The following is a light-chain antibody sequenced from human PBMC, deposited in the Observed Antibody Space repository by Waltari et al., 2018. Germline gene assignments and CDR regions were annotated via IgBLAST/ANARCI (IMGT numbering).Light chain of an antibody. CDR1: SSDVGGYNY. Sequence: QSALTQPASVSGSPGQSITISCTGTSSDVGGYNYVSWYQKHPGKAPKLLIYDVSNRPAGVSKRVWAAKSGNTASVIISGLQAEDEADYYCSSYTSSTTLLLIFGGGTKLTVL. V-gene: IGLV2-14*03. CDR2: DVS. CDR3: SSYTSSTTLLLI. J-gene: IGLJ2*01.